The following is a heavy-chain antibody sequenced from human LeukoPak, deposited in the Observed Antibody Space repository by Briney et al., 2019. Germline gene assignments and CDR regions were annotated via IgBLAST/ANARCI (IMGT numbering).Heavy chain of an antibody. CDR2: ISAYNGNT. D-gene: IGHD3-10*01. Sequence: ASVKVSCKASGYTFTSYGISWVRQAPGQGLEWMGWISAYNGNTNYAQKLQGRVTMTTDTSTRTAYMELRSLRSDDTAVYYCARWGGDYYYGMDVWGQGTTVTVSS. V-gene: IGHV1-18*01. CDR1: GYTFTSYG. J-gene: IGHJ6*02. CDR3: ARWGGDYYYGMDV.